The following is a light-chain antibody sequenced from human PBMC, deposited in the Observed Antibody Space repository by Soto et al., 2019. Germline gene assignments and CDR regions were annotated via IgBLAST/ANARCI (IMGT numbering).Light chain of an antibody. CDR3: QCRTDSRPRLT. CDR1: ESIGNY. V-gene: IGKV3-11*01. CDR2: DAS. J-gene: IGKJ4*01. Sequence: EVVLTQSPATLSLSPGERATLSCRASESIGNYLAWYQQKLGQAPKLIIYDASHRAIGIPGRFSRDGSGTDFTLTISSLAPEDFAVYYCQCRTDSRPRLTLGGGTKVAIK.